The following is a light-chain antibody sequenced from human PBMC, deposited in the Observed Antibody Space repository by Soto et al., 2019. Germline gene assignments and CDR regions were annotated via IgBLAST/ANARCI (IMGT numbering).Light chain of an antibody. CDR2: WAS. CDR3: QQYYSTPWA. Sequence: DIVMTQSPDSLAVSLGERATINCKSSQSLLYGSSNKNNLAWYQHKPGQPPRLLIYWASTRHSGVPDRFSGSGSGTDFTLTISSLQGEDVAVCYCQQYYSTPWAFGQGTKVEIK. V-gene: IGKV4-1*01. CDR1: QSLLYGSSNKNN. J-gene: IGKJ1*01.